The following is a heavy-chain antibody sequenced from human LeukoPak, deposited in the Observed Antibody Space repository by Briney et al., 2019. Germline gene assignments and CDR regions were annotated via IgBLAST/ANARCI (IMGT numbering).Heavy chain of an antibody. Sequence: GGSLGLSCAASRFTFSSYGMHWVRQAPGKGLEWVAVISYDGSNKYYADSVKGRFTISRDNSKNTLYLQMNSLRAEDTAVYYCAKASGLAAAGNFDYWGQGTLVTVSS. CDR3: AKASGLAAAGNFDY. V-gene: IGHV3-30*18. D-gene: IGHD6-13*01. CDR2: ISYDGSNK. J-gene: IGHJ4*02. CDR1: RFTFSSYG.